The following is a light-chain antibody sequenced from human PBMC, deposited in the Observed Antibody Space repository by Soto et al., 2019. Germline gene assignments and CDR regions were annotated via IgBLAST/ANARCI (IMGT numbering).Light chain of an antibody. CDR3: SSFAGGNNLL. Sequence: QCALTQPPSASGSPGQSVTISCTGTSSDVGGYNFVSWYQQHPGKAPKLLIYEVSKRPSGVPDRFSGSKSDNTASLTVSGLQAEDEADYYCSSFAGGNNLLFGGGTKLTVL. V-gene: IGLV2-8*01. J-gene: IGLJ2*01. CDR1: SSDVGGYNF. CDR2: EVS.